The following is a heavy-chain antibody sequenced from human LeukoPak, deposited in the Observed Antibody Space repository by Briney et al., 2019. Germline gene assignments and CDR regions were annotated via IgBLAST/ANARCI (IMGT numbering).Heavy chain of an antibody. CDR1: GFTFGDYG. Sequence: GSLRLSCTASGFTFGDYGMSWFRQPPGKGLEWIGEINHSGSTNYNPSLKSRVTISVDTSKDQFSLKLSSVTAADTAVYYCARGLGYSYGYGQAFDIWGQGTMVTVSS. CDR3: ARGLGYSYGYGQAFDI. CDR2: INHSGST. J-gene: IGHJ3*02. D-gene: IGHD5-18*01. V-gene: IGHV4-34*01.